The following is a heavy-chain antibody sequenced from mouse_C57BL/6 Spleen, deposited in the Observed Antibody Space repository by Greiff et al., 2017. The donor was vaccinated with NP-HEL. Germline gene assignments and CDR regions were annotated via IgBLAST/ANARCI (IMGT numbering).Heavy chain of an antibody. D-gene: IGHD1-1*01. J-gene: IGHJ3*01. V-gene: IGHV2-6*01. Sequence: QVQLKQSGPGLVAPSQSLSITCTVSGFSLTSYGVDWVRQSPGKGLEWLGVIWGVGSTNYNSALKSRLSISKDNYKSQVFLKMNSLQTDDTAMYYCASLRIPAKGRGFAYWGQGTLVTVSA. CDR3: ASLRIPAKGRGFAY. CDR1: GFSLTSYG. CDR2: IWGVGST.